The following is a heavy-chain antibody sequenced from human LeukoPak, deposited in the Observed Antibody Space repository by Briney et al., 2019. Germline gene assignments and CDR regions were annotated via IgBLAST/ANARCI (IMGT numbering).Heavy chain of an antibody. V-gene: IGHV4-59*08. D-gene: IGHD3-22*01. CDR1: GGSISGYY. J-gene: IGHJ4*02. CDR2: IYYSGST. Sequence: SETLSLTCTVSGGSISGYYWSWIRQPPGKGLECIGYIYYSGSTNYNPSLKSRVTISVDTSSKQFSLKLTSVTAAHTAVYYRAKVGDRDSSGYYWGFEYWGQGTLVTVSS. CDR3: AKVGDRDSSGYYWGFEY.